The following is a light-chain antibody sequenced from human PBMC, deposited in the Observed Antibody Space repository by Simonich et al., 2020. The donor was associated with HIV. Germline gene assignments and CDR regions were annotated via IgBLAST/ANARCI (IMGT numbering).Light chain of an antibody. CDR3: QQYYSTPWT. CDR1: QSVLYSAKNKNS. Sequence: DIVMTQSPDSLSVSLGERATINCKSSQSVLYSAKNKNSLGWYQQKPGQPPKLLIYLASTRESGVPDRFSGSGSGTDFTLTISSLQAEDVAVYYCQQYYSTPWTFGQGTKMEIK. CDR2: LAS. J-gene: IGKJ1*01. V-gene: IGKV4-1*01.